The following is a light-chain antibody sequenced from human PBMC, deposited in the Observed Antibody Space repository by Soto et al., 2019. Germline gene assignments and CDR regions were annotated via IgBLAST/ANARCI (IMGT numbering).Light chain of an antibody. CDR2: DVS. CDR1: QGIASSA. J-gene: IGKJ5*01. CDR3: QQFDTYPLT. V-gene: IGKV1-13*02. Sequence: AIQLTQSPSSLSASVGDRVTITCRASQGIASSAFAWYQQKPGKAPNLLIYDVSNLQRGVPTRFSGSGSGTDFTLTISSLQPEDVATYYCQQFDTYPLTFGQGTRLDIK.